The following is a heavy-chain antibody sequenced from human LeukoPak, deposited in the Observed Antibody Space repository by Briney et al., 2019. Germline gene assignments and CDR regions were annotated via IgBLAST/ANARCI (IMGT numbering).Heavy chain of an antibody. CDR3: AREGSTFYYYYGMDV. J-gene: IGHJ6*02. CDR1: GFTFSNAW. V-gene: IGHV3-48*02. D-gene: IGHD2-2*01. Sequence: GGSLRLSCATSGFTFSNAWMNWVRQAPGKGLEWVSYISSSSSTIYYADSVKGRFTISRDNAKNSLYLQMNSLRDEDTAVYYCAREGSTFYYYYGMDVWGQGTTDTVSS. CDR2: ISSSSSTI.